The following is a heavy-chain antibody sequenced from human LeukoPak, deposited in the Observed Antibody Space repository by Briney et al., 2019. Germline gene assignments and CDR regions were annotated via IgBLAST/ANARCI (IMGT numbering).Heavy chain of an antibody. CDR3: ARGYGSSWYSRPFDY. CDR2: ISAYNGNT. CDR1: GYTFTSYG. J-gene: IGHJ4*02. Sequence: ASVTVSFTASGYTFTSYGISWVRQAPGQGLEWMGWISAYNGNTNYAQKLQGRVTMTTDTSTSTAYMELRSLRSDDTAVYYCARGYGSSWYSRPFDYWGQGTLVTVSS. V-gene: IGHV1-18*01. D-gene: IGHD6-13*01.